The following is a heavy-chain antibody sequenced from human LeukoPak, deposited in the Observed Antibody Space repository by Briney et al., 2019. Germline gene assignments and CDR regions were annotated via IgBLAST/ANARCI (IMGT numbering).Heavy chain of an antibody. CDR2: ISSSSSYI. CDR1: GFTFSSYE. V-gene: IGHV3-21*01. Sequence: PGGSLRLSCAASGFTFSSYEMNWVRQAPGKGLEWVSSISSSSSYIYYADSVKGRFTISRDNAKNSLYLQMNSLRAEDTAVYYCARGREGIQLWLAFDYWGQGTLVTVSS. D-gene: IGHD5-18*01. CDR3: ARGREGIQLWLAFDY. J-gene: IGHJ4*02.